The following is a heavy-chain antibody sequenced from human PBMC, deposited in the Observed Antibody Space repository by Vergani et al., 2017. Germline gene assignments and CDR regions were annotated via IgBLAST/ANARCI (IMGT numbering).Heavy chain of an antibody. V-gene: IGHV3-43*02. Sequence: EVQLVESGGGVVQPGGSLRLSCAASGFTFDDYAMHWVRQAPGKGLAWVSLISGDGGSTYYADSVKGRFTISRDNSKNSLYLQMNSLRAEDTAVYYCARDGSIVGATDAFDIWGQGTMVTVSS. CDR2: ISGDGGST. CDR1: GFTFDDYA. D-gene: IGHD1-26*01. J-gene: IGHJ3*02. CDR3: ARDGSIVGATDAFDI.